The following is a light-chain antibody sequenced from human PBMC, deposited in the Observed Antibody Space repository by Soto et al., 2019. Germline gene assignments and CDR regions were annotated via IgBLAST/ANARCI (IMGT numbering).Light chain of an antibody. V-gene: IGKV3-20*01. CDR2: GAS. CDR3: QQYGSSPTT. Sequence: ELVLTQSPGTLSLSPGERATLSCRASQSVFNNHIGWYQQKPGQAPRRLIFGASFRDTGIPDRVSGSGSGTDVTLTISRLETEEFAVYYCQQYGSSPTTFGQGTKVDIK. CDR1: QSVFNNH. J-gene: IGKJ1*01.